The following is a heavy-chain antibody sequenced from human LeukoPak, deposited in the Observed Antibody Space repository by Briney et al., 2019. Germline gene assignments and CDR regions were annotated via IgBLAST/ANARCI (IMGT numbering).Heavy chain of an antibody. CDR1: GFTFSSYA. CDR2: ISGSGGST. V-gene: IGHV3-23*01. D-gene: IGHD2-15*01. J-gene: IGHJ6*02. Sequence: GGSLRLSCAASGFTFSSYATSWVRQAPGKGLEWVSAISGSGGSTYYADSVKGRFTISRDNSKNTLYLQMNSLRAEDTAVYYCAKLAGLVVVAATPYYYGMDVWGQGTTVTVSS. CDR3: AKLAGLVVVAATPYYYGMDV.